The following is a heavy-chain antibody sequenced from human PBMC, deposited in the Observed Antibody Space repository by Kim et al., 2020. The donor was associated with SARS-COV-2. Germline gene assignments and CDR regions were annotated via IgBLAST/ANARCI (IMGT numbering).Heavy chain of an antibody. CDR1: GFIFSAYG. V-gene: IGHV3-30*18. CDR2: ISYDGSEQ. CDR3: VKDRMGTWSFDH. D-gene: IGHD3-16*01. J-gene: IGHJ4*02. Sequence: GGSLRLSCAASGFIFSAYGMHWVRQAPGKGLEWVALISYDGSEQYYTDSVKGRFTTSRDNSMSTLYLQMNSLRPDDTALYYCVKDRMGTWSFDHWGQGALVSVSS.